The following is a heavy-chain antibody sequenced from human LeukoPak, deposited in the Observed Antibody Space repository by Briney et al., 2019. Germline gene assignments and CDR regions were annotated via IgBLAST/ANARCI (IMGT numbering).Heavy chain of an antibody. CDR1: GYSISSGYY. Sequence: SETLSLTCTVSGYSISSGYYWGWIRQPPRKGLEWIGSIYHSGSTYYNPSLKSRVTISVDTSKNQFSLKLSSVTAADTAVYYCARGDSSSWYRYFDYWGQGTLVTVSS. J-gene: IGHJ4*02. D-gene: IGHD6-13*01. CDR3: ARGDSSSWYRYFDY. CDR2: IYHSGST. V-gene: IGHV4-38-2*02.